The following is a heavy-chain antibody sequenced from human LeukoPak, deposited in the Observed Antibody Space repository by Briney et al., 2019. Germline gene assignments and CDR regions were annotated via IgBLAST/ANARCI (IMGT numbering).Heavy chain of an antibody. Sequence: GASVKVACKASGYTFTSYDISWVRQAPGQGLEWVGWISPYNGNTNYAQKLQGRTTMTTDASTSTAYMKLRSLRSDDTAVYYCARDDGYGDYVFFGYYYYGMDVWGQGTTVTVSS. CDR1: GYTFTSYD. J-gene: IGHJ6*02. D-gene: IGHD4-17*01. V-gene: IGHV1-18*01. CDR2: ISPYNGNT. CDR3: ARDDGYGDYVFFGYYYYGMDV.